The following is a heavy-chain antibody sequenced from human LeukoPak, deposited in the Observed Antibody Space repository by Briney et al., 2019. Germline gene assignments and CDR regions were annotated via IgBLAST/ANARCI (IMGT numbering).Heavy chain of an antibody. Sequence: PGGSLRLSCAASGFTFSDYYMSWVRQAPGKGLEWVSAISGSGGSTYYADSVKGRFTISRDNSKNTLYLQMNSLRAEDTAVYYCANLNPRGCYFDYWGQGTLVTVSS. CDR1: GFTFSDYY. J-gene: IGHJ4*02. CDR2: ISGSGGST. CDR3: ANLNPRGCYFDY. D-gene: IGHD3-10*01. V-gene: IGHV3-23*01.